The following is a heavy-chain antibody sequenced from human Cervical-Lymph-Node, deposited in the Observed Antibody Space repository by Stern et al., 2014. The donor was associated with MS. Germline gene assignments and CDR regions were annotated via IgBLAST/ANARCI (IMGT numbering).Heavy chain of an antibody. CDR1: GGSISSSSYY. Sequence: QLQLQESGPGLVKPSETLSLTCTVSGGSISSSSYYWGWIRKPPGKGLEWIGSIYYSGSTYYNPSLKSRVTISVDTSKNHFSLKLSSVTAADTAVYYCARWAYSSGWYNWFDPWGQGTLVTVSS. D-gene: IGHD3-22*01. J-gene: IGHJ5*02. CDR3: ARWAYSSGWYNWFDP. V-gene: IGHV4-39*01. CDR2: IYYSGST.